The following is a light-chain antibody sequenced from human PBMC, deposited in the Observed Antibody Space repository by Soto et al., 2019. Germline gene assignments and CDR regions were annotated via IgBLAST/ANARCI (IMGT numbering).Light chain of an antibody. J-gene: IGLJ1*01. Sequence: QSVLTQPPSASGSPGESVTISCTGTSTYVGGYNYASWYQRHPGKAPKLIIYEVNKRPSGVPDRFSGSKSGNTASLTVSGLQAEDEADYYCSSYLNYNSEVFGTGTKVTVL. CDR2: EVN. CDR1: STYVGGYNY. CDR3: SSYLNYNSEV. V-gene: IGLV2-8*01.